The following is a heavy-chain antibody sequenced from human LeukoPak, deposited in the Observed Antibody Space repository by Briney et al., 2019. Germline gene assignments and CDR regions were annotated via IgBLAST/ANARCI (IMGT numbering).Heavy chain of an antibody. D-gene: IGHD6-13*01. V-gene: IGHV4-38-2*02. CDR3: ARCIAAAGRAFDY. CDR2: IYHSGTT. Sequence: SETLSLTCTVSGYSISSGYFWGWIRQPPGKGLEWIGSIYHSGTTYYNPSLKSRVTISVDTSKNQFSLKLSSVTAADTAVYYCARCIAAAGRAFDYWGQGTLVTVSS. CDR1: GYSISSGYF. J-gene: IGHJ4*02.